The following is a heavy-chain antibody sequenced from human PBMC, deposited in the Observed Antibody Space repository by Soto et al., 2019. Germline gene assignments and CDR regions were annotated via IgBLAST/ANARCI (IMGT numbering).Heavy chain of an antibody. D-gene: IGHD2-2*03. CDR3: ARSNMDIVVVPAATQTNYYYYYMDV. CDR1: GGSISSYY. Sequence: QVQLQESGPGLVKPSETLSLTCTVSGGSISSYYWSWIRQPPGKGLEWIGYIYYSGSTNYNHSLKSRVTISVDTAKNQFSLKLSSVTAADTTVYYCARSNMDIVVVPAATQTNYYYYYMDVWGKGTTVTVSS. CDR2: IYYSGST. J-gene: IGHJ6*03. V-gene: IGHV4-59*01.